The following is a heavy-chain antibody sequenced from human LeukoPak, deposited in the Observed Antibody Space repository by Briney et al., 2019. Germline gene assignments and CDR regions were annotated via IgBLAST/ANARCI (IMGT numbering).Heavy chain of an antibody. V-gene: IGHV4-59*12. J-gene: IGHJ3*02. CDR1: GGSISSYY. CDR3: ARVPRTYGSGGDAFDI. D-gene: IGHD3-10*01. Sequence: SETLSLTCTVSGGSISSYYWSWIRQPPGKGLEWIGYIYYSGSTNYNPSLKSRVTISVDTSKNQFSLKLSSVTAADTAVYYCARVPRTYGSGGDAFDIWGQGTMVTVSS. CDR2: IYYSGST.